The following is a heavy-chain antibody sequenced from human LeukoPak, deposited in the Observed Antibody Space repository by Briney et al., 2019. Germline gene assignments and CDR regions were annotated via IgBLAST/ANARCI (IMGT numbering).Heavy chain of an antibody. CDR3: ARDRRVRSRNWFDP. V-gene: IGHV4-34*01. CDR1: GGSFSGYY. Sequence: PSETLSLTCAVYGGSFSGYYWSWIRQPPGKGLEWIGEINHSGSTNYNPSLKSRVTISVDTSKNQFSLKLSSVTAADTAVYYCARDRRVRSRNWFDPWGQGTLVTVSS. J-gene: IGHJ5*02. D-gene: IGHD1-26*01. CDR2: INHSGST.